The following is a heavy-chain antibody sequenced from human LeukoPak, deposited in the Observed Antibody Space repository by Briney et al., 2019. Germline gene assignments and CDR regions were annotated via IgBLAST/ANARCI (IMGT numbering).Heavy chain of an antibody. CDR3: AKDIDTGGNSGSGFDH. CDR1: GFAFHNYA. V-gene: IGHV3-9*01. D-gene: IGHD4-23*01. Sequence: GGSLRLSCVGSGFAFHNYAMHWVRRPPGKGLEWVSAINWNSDTKAYADSVKGRFTISRDRARNSLYLQMDSLRPEDTALYYCAKDIDTGGNSGSGFDHWGQGTLVTVSS. J-gene: IGHJ4*02. CDR2: INWNSDTK.